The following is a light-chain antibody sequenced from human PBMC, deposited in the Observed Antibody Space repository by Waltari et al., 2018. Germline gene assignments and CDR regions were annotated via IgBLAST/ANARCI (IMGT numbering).Light chain of an antibody. CDR1: QTISSN. CDR3: QQYNNWPPWT. CDR2: GAS. V-gene: IGKV3-15*01. J-gene: IGKJ1*01. Sequence: ETVMTQSPATLSVSPGETATLSCRASQTISSNLAWYQQKPGQAPRLLIHGASTRAIGIPDRFSGSWSGTQFTLTISRLQSEDFAVYYCQQYNNWPPWTFGQGTKVEIK.